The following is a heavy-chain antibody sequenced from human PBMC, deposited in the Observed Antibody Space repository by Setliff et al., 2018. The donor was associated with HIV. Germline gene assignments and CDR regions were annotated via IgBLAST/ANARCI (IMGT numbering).Heavy chain of an antibody. D-gene: IGHD6-13*01. CDR1: GYTFTSYA. V-gene: IGHV1-3*01. Sequence: ASVKVSCKASGYTFTSYAMHWVRQAPGQRLEWMGWINAGNGNTKYSQKFQGRVTITRDTSASTAYMELSSLRSEDTAVYYCARPLPYSSSYYYAMDVWGQGTTVTVSS. CDR3: ARPLPYSSSYYYAMDV. CDR2: INAGNGNT. J-gene: IGHJ6*02.